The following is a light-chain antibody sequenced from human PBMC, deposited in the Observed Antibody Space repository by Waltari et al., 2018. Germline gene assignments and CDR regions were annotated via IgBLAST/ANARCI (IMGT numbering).Light chain of an antibody. CDR3: HSRDASGVGGS. Sequence: SSELTQDPAVSVAMGQTVTITCQGNGLRSYYASLYQQRPGQAPILLMYDKNNRPSGVPDRFSGSNSDNTASLTITGAQAEDEASYYCHSRDASGVGGSFGGGTKLTVL. J-gene: IGLJ2*01. CDR1: GLRSYY. V-gene: IGLV3-19*01. CDR2: DKN.